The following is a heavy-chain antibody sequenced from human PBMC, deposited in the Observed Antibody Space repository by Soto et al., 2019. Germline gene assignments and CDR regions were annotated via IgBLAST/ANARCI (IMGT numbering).Heavy chain of an antibody. CDR3: ASSPPAMVAPNI. CDR2: VYYSGST. J-gene: IGHJ1*01. Sequence: SETLSLTCTVSGVSVSSYSWTWVRQPPGKGLEWIGYVYYSGSTHYNAYPTSRGTISLDASTNQSSLKLTSVPPADTAVYFCASSPPAMVAPNIWGQGTLVTVSS. CDR1: GVSVSSYS. D-gene: IGHD5-18*01. V-gene: IGHV4-59*02.